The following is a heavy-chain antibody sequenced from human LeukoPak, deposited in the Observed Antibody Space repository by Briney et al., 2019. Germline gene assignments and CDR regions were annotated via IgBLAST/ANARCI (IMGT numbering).Heavy chain of an antibody. CDR1: GFTFSSYA. CDR3: AKGMSCDILTGPDY. CDR2: ISGTGDST. V-gene: IGHV3-23*01. J-gene: IGHJ4*02. D-gene: IGHD3-9*01. Sequence: PGGSLRLSCAASGFTFSSYAMSWVRQAPGKGLEWVSAISGTGDSTYYTDSVKGRFTTSRDNSKNTLYLQMNSLRAEDTAVYYCAKGMSCDILTGPDYWGEGTLVTVSS.